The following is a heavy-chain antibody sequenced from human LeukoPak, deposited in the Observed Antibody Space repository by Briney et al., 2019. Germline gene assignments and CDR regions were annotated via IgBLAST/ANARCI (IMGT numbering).Heavy chain of an antibody. J-gene: IGHJ4*02. V-gene: IGHV3-23*01. CDR3: AKDLLGYYDSSGYYGY. Sequence: GGPLRLSCAASGFTFSSYAMSWVRQAPGKGLEWVSAISGSGGSTYYADSVKGRFTTSRDNSKNTLYLQMNSLRAEDTAVYYCAKDLLGYYDSSGYYGYWGQGTLVTVSS. CDR2: ISGSGGST. D-gene: IGHD3-22*01. CDR1: GFTFSSYA.